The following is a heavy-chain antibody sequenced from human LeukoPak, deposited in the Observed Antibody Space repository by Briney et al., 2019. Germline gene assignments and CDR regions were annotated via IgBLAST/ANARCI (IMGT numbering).Heavy chain of an antibody. J-gene: IGHJ4*02. D-gene: IGHD1-26*01. CDR1: GYTFTGYY. CDR3: ARESHFSGSFPFDY. Sequence: ASVKVSCKASGYTFTGYYIHWVRQAPGQGLEWMGWINPNSGGTNYAQKFQGRVTMTRDTSISTAYMELRRLRSDDTAVYYCARESHFSGSFPFDYWGQGTLVTVSS. V-gene: IGHV1-2*02. CDR2: INPNSGGT.